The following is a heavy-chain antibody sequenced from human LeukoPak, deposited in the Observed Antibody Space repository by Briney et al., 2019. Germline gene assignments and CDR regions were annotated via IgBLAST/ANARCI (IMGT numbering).Heavy chain of an antibody. CDR2: INPNSGGT. J-gene: IGHJ4*02. V-gene: IGHV1-2*02. Sequence: ASVKVPCKASGYTFTGYYMHWVRQAPGQGLEWMGWINPNSGGTNYAQKFQGRVTMTRDTSISTAYMELSRLRSDDTAVYYCARVRGYSYGPTFDYWGQGTLVTVSS. CDR3: ARVRGYSYGPTFDY. D-gene: IGHD5-18*01. CDR1: GYTFTGYY.